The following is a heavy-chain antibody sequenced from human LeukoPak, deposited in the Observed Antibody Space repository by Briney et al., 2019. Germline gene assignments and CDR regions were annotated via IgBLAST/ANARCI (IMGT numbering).Heavy chain of an antibody. J-gene: IGHJ3*02. Sequence: GASVKVSCKASGYTFTGYYMHWVRQAPGQGLEWMGWINPNSGGTNYAQKFQGRVTMTRDTSISTAYMELSRLRSDDTAVYYCAKAMLIGEDAFDIWGQGTMVTVSS. D-gene: IGHD3-10*02. V-gene: IGHV1-2*02. CDR1: GYTFTGYY. CDR2: INPNSGGT. CDR3: AKAMLIGEDAFDI.